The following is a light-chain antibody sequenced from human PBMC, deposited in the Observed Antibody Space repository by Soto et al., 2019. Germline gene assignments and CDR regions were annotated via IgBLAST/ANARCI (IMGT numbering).Light chain of an antibody. CDR2: AAS. CDR1: QGISSY. Sequence: AIRMTQSTSSLSASTGDRVTITCRASQGISSYLAWYQQKPGKAPKLLIYAASTLQSGVPSRFSGSGSGTDFTLTISCLQSEDFATYYCLQHNSDTSITFGQGTRLEIK. J-gene: IGKJ5*01. CDR3: LQHNSDTSIT. V-gene: IGKV1-8*01.